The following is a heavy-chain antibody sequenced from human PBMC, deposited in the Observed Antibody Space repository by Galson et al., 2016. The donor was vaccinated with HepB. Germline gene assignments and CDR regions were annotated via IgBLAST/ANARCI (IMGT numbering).Heavy chain of an antibody. CDR3: ARTPSRGGMDV. D-gene: IGHD3-10*01. CDR1: GGSISSGNYY. CDR2: IYYSGTT. J-gene: IGHJ6*02. V-gene: IGHV4-61*01. Sequence: ETLSLTCTVSGGSISSGNYYWSWVRQPPGKRLEWIGDIYYSGTTNYKPSLKSRVTISVDTSKNQFSLRLSSVTAADTAVYYCARTPSRGGMDVWGQGTTVTVSS.